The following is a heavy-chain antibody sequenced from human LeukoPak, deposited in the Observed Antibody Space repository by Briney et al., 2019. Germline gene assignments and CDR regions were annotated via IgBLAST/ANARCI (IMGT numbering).Heavy chain of an antibody. Sequence: SETLSLTCAVYGGSFSGYYWSWIRQPPGKGLEWIGEINHSGSTNYNPSLKSRVTISVDTSKNQFSLKLSSVTAADTAVSYCARGPVVPAAMSLFDIWGQGTMVTVSS. J-gene: IGHJ3*02. D-gene: IGHD2-2*01. V-gene: IGHV4-34*01. CDR2: INHSGST. CDR3: ARGPVVPAAMSLFDI. CDR1: GGSFSGYY.